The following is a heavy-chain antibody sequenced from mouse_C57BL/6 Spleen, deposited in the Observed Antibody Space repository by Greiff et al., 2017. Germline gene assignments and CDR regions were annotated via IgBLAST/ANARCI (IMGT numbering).Heavy chain of an antibody. CDR3: ARVGLRRYFDY. CDR2: INPGSGGT. D-gene: IGHD2-2*01. CDR1: GYAFTNYL. J-gene: IGHJ2*01. Sequence: QVQLQQSGAELVRPGTSVKVSCKASGYAFTNYLIEWVKQRPGQGLEWIGVINPGSGGTNYNEKFKGKATLTADKSSSTAHMQLSSLTSEDSAVYFCARVGLRRYFDYWGQGTTLTVSS. V-gene: IGHV1-54*01.